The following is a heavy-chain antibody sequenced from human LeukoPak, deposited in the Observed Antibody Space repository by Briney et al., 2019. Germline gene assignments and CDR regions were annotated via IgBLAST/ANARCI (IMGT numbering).Heavy chain of an antibody. CDR1: GGSISSGGYY. CDR3: ARRSGYYHAFDI. CDR2: IYHSGST. Sequence: SETLSLTCTVSGGSISSGGYYWSWIRQPPGKGLEWIGYIYHSGSTYYNPSLKSRVTISVDRSKNQFSLKLSSVTAADTAVYYCARRSGYYHAFDIWGQGTMVTVSS. V-gene: IGHV4-30-2*01. D-gene: IGHD3-22*01. J-gene: IGHJ3*02.